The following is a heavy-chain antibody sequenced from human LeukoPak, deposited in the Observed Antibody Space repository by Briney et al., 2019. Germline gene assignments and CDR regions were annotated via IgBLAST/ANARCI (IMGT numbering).Heavy chain of an antibody. CDR2: TRNKANSYTT. V-gene: IGHV3-72*01. CDR3: ARESGGGVLGYFDL. CDR1: GFTFSDHC. J-gene: IGHJ2*01. D-gene: IGHD3-10*01. Sequence: GGSLRLSCAASGFTFSDHCMDWVRQAPGKGLEWVGRTRNKANSYTTEYAASVKGRFTISRDDSRKSLYLQMNSLNTEDTAVYYCARESGGGVLGYFDLWGRGTLVSVSS.